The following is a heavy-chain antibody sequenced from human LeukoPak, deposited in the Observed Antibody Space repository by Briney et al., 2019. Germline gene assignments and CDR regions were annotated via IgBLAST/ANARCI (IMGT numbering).Heavy chain of an antibody. V-gene: IGHV3-30*18. D-gene: IGHD3-10*01. Sequence: PGRSLRLSCAASGFTFSTYGMHWVRQAPGKGLEWVAVISHDATTESYADSVKGRFTISRDTSKKTLYLQMNSLSEEDTAVYYCAKNLELWFGDLLYFDSWGQGTLVTVSS. CDR1: GFTFSTYG. CDR2: ISHDATTE. CDR3: AKNLELWFGDLLYFDS. J-gene: IGHJ4*02.